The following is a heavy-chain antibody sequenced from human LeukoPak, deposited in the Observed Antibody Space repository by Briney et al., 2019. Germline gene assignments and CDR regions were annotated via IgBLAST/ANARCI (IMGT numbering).Heavy chain of an antibody. CDR3: ARERGYYDSSGYYDGGFDY. CDR2: ISYDGSNK. V-gene: IGHV3-30*04. J-gene: IGHJ4*01. D-gene: IGHD3-22*01. CDR1: GFTFSTYA. Sequence: PGGSLRLSCVASGFTFSTYAMHWVRQAPGKGLEWVAVISYDGSNKYYADSVKGRFTISRDNSKNTLYLQMNSLRAEDTAVYYCARERGYYDSSGYYDGGFDYWGHGTLVTVSS.